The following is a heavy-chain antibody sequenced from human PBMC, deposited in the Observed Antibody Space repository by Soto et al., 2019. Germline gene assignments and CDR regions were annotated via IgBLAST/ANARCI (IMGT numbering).Heavy chain of an antibody. CDR3: ARDLAVSGSPNDFWSGSST. CDR1: GFTFSSYW. CDR2: IKRDGSEK. J-gene: IGHJ4*02. D-gene: IGHD3-3*01. Sequence: PGGSLRLSCAASGFTFSSYWMTWVRQAPGKGLEWVANIKRDGSEKFYVDSVKGRFTISRDNAKNSLYLQMNTLRAEDTAVYYCARDLAVSGSPNDFWSGSSTWGQGTLVTVSS. V-gene: IGHV3-7*03.